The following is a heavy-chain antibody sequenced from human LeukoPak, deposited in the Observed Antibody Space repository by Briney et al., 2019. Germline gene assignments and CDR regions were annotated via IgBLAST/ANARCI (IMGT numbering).Heavy chain of an antibody. Sequence: GGSLRLSCAASGFTFSSYGMSWVRQAPGKGLEWVSAISGSGGSTYYADSVKGRFTISRDNSKNTLYLQMNSLRAEDTAVYYCAKDQEWLVEYYFDYWGQGTLVTVSS. CDR1: GFTFSSYG. CDR2: ISGSGGST. J-gene: IGHJ4*02. D-gene: IGHD6-19*01. V-gene: IGHV3-23*01. CDR3: AKDQEWLVEYYFDY.